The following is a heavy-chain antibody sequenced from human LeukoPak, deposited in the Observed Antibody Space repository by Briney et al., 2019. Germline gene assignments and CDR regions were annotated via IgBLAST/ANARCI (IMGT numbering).Heavy chain of an antibody. CDR2: TGNKANSYTS. V-gene: IGHV3-72*01. CDR3: ARGSSATDYYYYGMDV. CDR1: GFTFSDHY. D-gene: IGHD5-24*01. Sequence: GGSLRLACAASGFTFSDHYMDWVRQAPGKGLEWVGRTGNKANSYTSQYAASVKGRFTISRGDSKNSLYLQMNSLKTEDTAVYYCARGSSATDYYYYGMDVWGQGTTVTVSS. J-gene: IGHJ6*02.